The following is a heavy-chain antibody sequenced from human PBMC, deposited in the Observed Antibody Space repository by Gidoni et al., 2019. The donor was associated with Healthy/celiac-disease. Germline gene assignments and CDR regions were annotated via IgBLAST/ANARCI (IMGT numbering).Heavy chain of an antibody. CDR1: GFTFSRYG. Sequence: QVQLVESGGGVVQPGRSLRLSCAASGFTFSRYGMHGVRQAPGKGLEWVAVIWYDGSNKYYADSVKGRFTIYRDNSKNTLYLQMNSLRAEDTAVYYCAREMSVAARGWFDPWGQGTLVTVSS. J-gene: IGHJ5*02. D-gene: IGHD2-15*01. V-gene: IGHV3-33*01. CDR3: AREMSVAARGWFDP. CDR2: IWYDGSNK.